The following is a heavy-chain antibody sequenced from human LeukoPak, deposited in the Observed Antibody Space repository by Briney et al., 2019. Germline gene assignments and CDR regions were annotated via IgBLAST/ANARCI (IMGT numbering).Heavy chain of an antibody. D-gene: IGHD3-10*01. V-gene: IGHV1-2*02. CDR2: INPNSGGT. CDR1: GYTFTGYY. CDR3: ARGFPMVRGVIDY. J-gene: IGHJ4*02. Sequence: GASVTVSCTASGYTFTGYYMHWVRQAPGQGLEWMGWINPNSGGTNYAQKFQGRVTMTRDTSISTAYMELSRLRSDDTAVYYCARGFPMVRGVIDYWGQGTLVTVSS.